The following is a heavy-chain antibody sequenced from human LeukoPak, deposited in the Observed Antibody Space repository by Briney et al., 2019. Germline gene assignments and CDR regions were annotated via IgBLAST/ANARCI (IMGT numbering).Heavy chain of an antibody. V-gene: IGHV1-2*02. CDR1: GYTFTGYY. D-gene: IGHD3-9*01. Sequence: GASVKVSCKASGYTFTGYYMHWVRQAPGQGLEWMGWINPNSGGTNYAQKFQGRVTMTRDTSISTAYMELSSLKSEDTAVYYRARRPFKYYDILTGSYRSEFDYWGQGTLVTVSS. CDR3: ARRPFKYYDILTGSYRSEFDY. J-gene: IGHJ4*02. CDR2: INPNSGGT.